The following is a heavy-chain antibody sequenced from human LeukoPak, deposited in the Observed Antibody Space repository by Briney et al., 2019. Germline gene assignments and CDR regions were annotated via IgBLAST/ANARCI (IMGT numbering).Heavy chain of an antibody. D-gene: IGHD6-19*01. Sequence: PSETLSLTCTVSGGSISSYYWSWIRQPPGKGLEWIGYIYCSGSTNYNPSLKSRVTISVDTSKNQFSLKLSSVTAADTAVYYCARVRGEQWLEIIDYWGQGTLVTVSS. CDR1: GGSISSYY. CDR2: IYCSGST. V-gene: IGHV4-59*01. CDR3: ARVRGEQWLEIIDY. J-gene: IGHJ4*02.